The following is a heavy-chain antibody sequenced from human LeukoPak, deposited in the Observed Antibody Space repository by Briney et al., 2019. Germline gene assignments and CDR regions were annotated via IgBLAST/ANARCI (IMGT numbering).Heavy chain of an antibody. CDR2: INPNSGGT. V-gene: IGHV1-2*06. Sequence: ASVKVSCKASGYAFTGYYIHWVRQAPGQGLEWMGRINPNSGGTNYAQKFQGRVTMTRVTSISTAYMELSRLTSDDTAVYYCAREPMVRDFNWFDPWGQGTLVTVSS. D-gene: IGHD3-10*01. CDR3: AREPMVRDFNWFDP. J-gene: IGHJ5*02. CDR1: GYAFTGYY.